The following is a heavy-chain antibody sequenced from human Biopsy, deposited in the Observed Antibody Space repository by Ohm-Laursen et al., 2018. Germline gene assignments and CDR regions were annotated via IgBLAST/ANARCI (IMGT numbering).Heavy chain of an antibody. D-gene: IGHD3-9*01. Sequence: SSVKVSCKAPEGTFSNYGVNWARQAPGQGLEWLGGNIPILGTGNYAQKFQDRVTVAADTSMSTATMELRSLRSDDTAVYYCATKLTGYFHHWGQGTLVIVSS. CDR3: ATKLTGYFHH. J-gene: IGHJ1*01. CDR2: NIPILGTG. CDR1: EGTFSNYG. V-gene: IGHV1-69*06.